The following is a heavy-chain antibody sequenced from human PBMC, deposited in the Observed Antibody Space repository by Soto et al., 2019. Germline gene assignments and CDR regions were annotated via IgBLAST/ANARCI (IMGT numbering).Heavy chain of an antibody. CDR3: AKDRIMGSTTFWGMDV. CDR1: GFTFSSYA. V-gene: IGHV3-23*01. CDR2: IIGSGGRT. D-gene: IGHD3-16*01. Sequence: EVQLLESGGGLVQPGGSLRLSCAASGFTFSSYAMSWVRQAPGKGLEWVSAIIGSGGRTDYADSVKGRFTISRDNSKNTLYLQMNSLRVEDTAVYYCAKDRIMGSTTFWGMDVSGQGTTVTVSS. J-gene: IGHJ6*02.